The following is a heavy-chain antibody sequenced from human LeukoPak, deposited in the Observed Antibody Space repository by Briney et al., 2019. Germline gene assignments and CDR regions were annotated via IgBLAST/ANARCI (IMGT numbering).Heavy chain of an antibody. CDR2: IYTSGST. CDR1: GGSISSGSYY. Sequence: PSETLSLTCTVSGGSISSGSYYWSWIRQPAGKGLEWIGRIYTSGSTNYNPSLKSRVTMSVDTSKNQFSLKLSSVTAADTAVYYCAKYHSSGYYLDYWGQGTLVTVSS. D-gene: IGHD3-22*01. J-gene: IGHJ4*02. V-gene: IGHV4-61*02. CDR3: AKYHSSGYYLDY.